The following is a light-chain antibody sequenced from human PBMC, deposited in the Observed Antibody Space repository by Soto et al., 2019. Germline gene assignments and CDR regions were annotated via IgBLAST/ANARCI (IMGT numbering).Light chain of an antibody. J-gene: IGKJ2*01. CDR2: DSS. Sequence: DIQMTQSPSSLSASVGDSVTISCRASQNINKNLNWYQQKSGKAPSLLIYDSSTLQSGVPSRFSGSGSGTDFTLAITNLQPEDFASYYCQQSFHTPYTFGQGTKLEI. V-gene: IGKV1-39*01. CDR1: QNINKN. CDR3: QQSFHTPYT.